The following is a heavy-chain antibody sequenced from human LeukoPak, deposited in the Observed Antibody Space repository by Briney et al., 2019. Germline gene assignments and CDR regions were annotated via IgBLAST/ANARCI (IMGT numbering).Heavy chain of an antibody. V-gene: IGHV3-48*02. CDR1: GFTFSTCA. CDR3: AGGLTVGGNWFDP. Sequence: PGRSLRLACAASGFTFSTCAMNWVRQAPGEGLEWISYISFSGDTIYYADSVKGRFTISRDNAKNSLYLHMNSLRDEDTAVYYCAGGLTVGGNWFDPWGQGTLVTVSS. J-gene: IGHJ5*02. CDR2: ISFSGDTI. D-gene: IGHD1-26*01.